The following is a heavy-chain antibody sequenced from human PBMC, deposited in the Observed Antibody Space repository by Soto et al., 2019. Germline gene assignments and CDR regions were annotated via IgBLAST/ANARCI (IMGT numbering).Heavy chain of an antibody. CDR2: ISYSGKT. V-gene: IGHV4-31*03. Sequence: QVQLQESGPGLVRPSQTLSLTCTVSNGSIDNTVFFWNWIRQHPGRGLEWIGYISYSGKTFYNPSLQCRVSMSLDTSTNQFSLKLSSVTAADTAVYFCARHLSGDYPNANWFDPWGQGTLVTVSS. J-gene: IGHJ5*02. D-gene: IGHD4-17*01. CDR1: NGSIDNTVFF. CDR3: ARHLSGDYPNANWFDP.